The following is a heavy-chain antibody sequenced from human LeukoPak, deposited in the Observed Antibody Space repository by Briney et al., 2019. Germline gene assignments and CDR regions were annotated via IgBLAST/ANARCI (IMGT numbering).Heavy chain of an antibody. CDR1: GGSFSGYY. CDR3: ARYDFNKFFDY. J-gene: IGHJ4*02. D-gene: IGHD3-3*01. CDR2: INHSGST. V-gene: IGHV4-34*01. Sequence: SETLSLTCAVYGGSFSGYYWSWIRQPPGKGLEWIGEINHSGSTNYNPSLKSRVTISVDTSKNQFSLKLSSVTAADTAVYYCARYDFNKFFDYWGQGTLVTVSS.